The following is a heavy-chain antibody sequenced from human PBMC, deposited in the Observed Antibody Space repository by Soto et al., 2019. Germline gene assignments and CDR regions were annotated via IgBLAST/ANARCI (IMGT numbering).Heavy chain of an antibody. CDR1: GFTFSSYS. Sequence: GGSLRLSCAASGFTFSSYSMNWVRQAPGKGLEWVPYISSSSSTIYYADSVKGRFTISRDNAKNSLYLQMNSLRDEDTAVYYCARDLYYYGSGSYYSRSYYYYGMDVWGQGTTVTVSS. V-gene: IGHV3-48*02. CDR2: ISSSSSTI. CDR3: ARDLYYYGSGSYYSRSYYYYGMDV. J-gene: IGHJ6*02. D-gene: IGHD3-10*01.